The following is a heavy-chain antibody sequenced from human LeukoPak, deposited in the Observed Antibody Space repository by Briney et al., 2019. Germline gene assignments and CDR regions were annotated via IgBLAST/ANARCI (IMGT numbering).Heavy chain of an antibody. V-gene: IGHV3-15*01. J-gene: IGHJ4*02. CDR1: GFTFSDAW. D-gene: IGHD6-19*01. Sequence: GGSLRLSCAASGFTFSDAWLTXXXQAPGRGLXXXXXXXXTTDGGTTEYAAPVKGRFNISRDDSMSTLYLQMNSLTTEDTAFYYCTTDGPPSGWRGGSCDFWGQGTLVTVSS. CDR3: TTDGPPSGWRGGSCDF. CDR2: XXXTTDGGTT.